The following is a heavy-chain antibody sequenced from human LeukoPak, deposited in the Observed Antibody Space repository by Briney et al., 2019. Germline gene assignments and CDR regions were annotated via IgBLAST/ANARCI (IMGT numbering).Heavy chain of an antibody. CDR3: AKDPDYGDYGYFDY. V-gene: IGHV3-23*01. CDR2: ISGSGGST. J-gene: IGHJ4*02. CDR1: GFTFSSYA. D-gene: IGHD4-17*01. Sequence: PGRSLRLSCAASGFTFSSYAMSWVRQAPGKGLEWVSAISGSGGSTYYADSVKGRFTISRDNSKNTLYLQMNSLRAEDTAVYYRAKDPDYGDYGYFDYWGQGTLVTVSS.